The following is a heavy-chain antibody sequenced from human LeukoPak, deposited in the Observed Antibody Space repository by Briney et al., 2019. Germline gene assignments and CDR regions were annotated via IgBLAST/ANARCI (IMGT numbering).Heavy chain of an antibody. V-gene: IGHV3-33*01. CDR1: GFTFSGYG. CDR2: IWYDGSNK. J-gene: IGHJ4*02. Sequence: GRSLRLSCAASGFTFSGYGMHWVRQAPGKGLEWVAVIWYDGSNKYYEDSVKGRFTISRDNSNNTLYLQMNSLRAEDTAVYYCARDIAGIDYWGQGTLVTVSS. D-gene: IGHD1-26*01. CDR3: ARDIAGIDY.